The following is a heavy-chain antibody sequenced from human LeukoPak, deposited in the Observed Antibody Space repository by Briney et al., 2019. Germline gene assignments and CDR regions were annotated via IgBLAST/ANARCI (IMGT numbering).Heavy chain of an antibody. J-gene: IGHJ4*02. V-gene: IGHV3-66*02. CDR1: GLTVSSNY. Sequence: GGSLRLSCAASGLTVSSNYMSWVRQAPGKGLEWVSVIYSGGSTYYADSVKGRFTISRDNSKNTLYLQMNSLRAEDTAVYYCARTVVTYYFDYWGQGTLVTVSS. CDR3: ARTVVTYYFDY. D-gene: IGHD4-23*01. CDR2: IYSGGST.